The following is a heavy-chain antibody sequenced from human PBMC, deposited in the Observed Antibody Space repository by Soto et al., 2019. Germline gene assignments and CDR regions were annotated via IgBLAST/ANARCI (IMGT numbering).Heavy chain of an antibody. J-gene: IGHJ6*02. CDR3: ARLTTSLRGDV. Sequence: QLQLQESGPGLVKPSETLSLTCTVSGGSISSSSYYWGWIRQPPGKGLEWIGSIYYSGSTYYNPSLKSRVTISVDTSKNQFSLKLSSVTAADTAVYYCARLTTSLRGDVWGQGTTVTVSS. CDR1: GGSISSSSYY. CDR2: IYYSGST. V-gene: IGHV4-39*01. D-gene: IGHD4-4*01.